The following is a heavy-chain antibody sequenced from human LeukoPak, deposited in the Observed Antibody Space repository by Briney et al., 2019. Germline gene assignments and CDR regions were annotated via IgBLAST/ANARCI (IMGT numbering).Heavy chain of an antibody. CDR3: AKGLYYYDSSGFDY. D-gene: IGHD3-22*01. CDR1: GFTSSSYA. Sequence: GGSLRLSCAASGFTSSSYAMSWVRQAPGKGLEWVSGIRGSGGSTYYADSVKGRFTISRDNSKNTLYLQMNSLRAEDTAVYYCAKGLYYYDSSGFDYWGQGTLVTVSS. J-gene: IGHJ4*02. CDR2: IRGSGGST. V-gene: IGHV3-23*01.